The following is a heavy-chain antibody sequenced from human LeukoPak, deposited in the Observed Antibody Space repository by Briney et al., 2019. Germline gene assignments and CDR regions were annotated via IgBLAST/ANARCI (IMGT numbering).Heavy chain of an antibody. CDR3: AKDGEFSSFSGDFDY. J-gene: IGHJ4*02. CDR1: GFTFSSYG. CDR2: IRYDGSNK. V-gene: IGHV3-30*02. Sequence: GGSLRLSCAASGFTFSSYGMHWVRQAPGKGLEWVAFIRYDGSNKYYADSVKGRFTISRDNSKNTLYLQMNSLRAEDTAVYYCAKDGEFSSFSGDFDYWGQGTLVTVSS. D-gene: IGHD3-10*01.